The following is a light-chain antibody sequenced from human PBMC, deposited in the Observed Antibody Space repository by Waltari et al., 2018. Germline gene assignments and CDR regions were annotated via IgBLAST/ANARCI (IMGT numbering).Light chain of an antibody. CDR2: YDR. J-gene: IGLJ1*01. Sequence: SYVVTQPPSVSVAPGETATITCGGDNIGTYSVHWYQQKAGQAPVLVIFYDRDRPSGIPDRFSGSNAGNTATLTISRVEAGDEARYYCHVLHPHVDPGVFGTGTEVTVL. CDR3: HVLHPHVDPGV. V-gene: IGLV3-21*04. CDR1: NIGTYS.